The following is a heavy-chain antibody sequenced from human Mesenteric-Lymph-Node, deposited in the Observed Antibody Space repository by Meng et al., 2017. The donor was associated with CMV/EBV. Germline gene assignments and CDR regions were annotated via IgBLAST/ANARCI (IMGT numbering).Heavy chain of an antibody. J-gene: IGHJ4*02. CDR3: ARDRNEIAAANMGLDY. V-gene: IGHV3-11*04. Sequence: GESLKISCAASGFTFSDYYMSWILQAPGKGLEWVSYISSSGSTIYYADSVKGRFTISRDNAKNSLYLQMNSLRAEDTAVYYCARDRNEIAAANMGLDYWGQGTLVTVSS. CDR2: ISSSGSTI. D-gene: IGHD6-13*01. CDR1: GFTFSDYY.